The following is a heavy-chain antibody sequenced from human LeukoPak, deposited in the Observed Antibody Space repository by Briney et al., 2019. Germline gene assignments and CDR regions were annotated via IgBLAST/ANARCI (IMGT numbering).Heavy chain of an antibody. Sequence: PGGSLRLSCAASGFTFSSYSMNWVRQAPGEGLEWVSSISSSSSSYIYYADSVKGRFTISRDNAKNSLYLQMNSLRAEDTAVYYCAGGPEPSRYFQHWGQGTLVTVSS. J-gene: IGHJ1*01. V-gene: IGHV3-21*01. CDR3: AGGPEPSRYFQH. CDR2: ISSSSSSYI. D-gene: IGHD1-14*01. CDR1: GFTFSSYS.